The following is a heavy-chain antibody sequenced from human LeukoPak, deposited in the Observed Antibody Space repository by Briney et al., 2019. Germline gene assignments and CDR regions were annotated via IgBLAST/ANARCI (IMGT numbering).Heavy chain of an antibody. CDR2: IKQDGSEK. Sequence: GGSLRLSCAASGFTFSSYWMSWVRQAPGKGLEWVANIKQDGSEKSYVDAVKGRFTISRDNARNSLYLQMNSLRAEDTAVYYCVRDHYGMDVWGQGTTVTVSS. CDR3: VRDHYGMDV. D-gene: IGHD3-10*01. J-gene: IGHJ6*02. CDR1: GFTFSSYW. V-gene: IGHV3-7*01.